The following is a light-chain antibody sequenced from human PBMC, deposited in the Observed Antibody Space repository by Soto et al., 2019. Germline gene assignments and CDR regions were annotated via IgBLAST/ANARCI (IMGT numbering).Light chain of an antibody. V-gene: IGKV3-11*01. CDR3: QQRSNWPPLT. J-gene: IGKJ4*01. CDR2: DAS. CDR1: RSVGTY. Sequence: EIVLTQSPATVSLSPGDRATLSCRASRSVGTYLAWYQQKPGQAPGLIIYDASNRATGIPARFSGSGSGTDFTLTISSLEPEDFAIYYCQQRSNWPPLTFCGGTRVDIK.